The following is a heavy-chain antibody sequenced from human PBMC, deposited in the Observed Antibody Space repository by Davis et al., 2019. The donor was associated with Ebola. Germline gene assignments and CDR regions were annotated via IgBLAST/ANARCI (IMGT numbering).Heavy chain of an antibody. D-gene: IGHD6-6*01. Sequence: PSETLSLTCAVSGGSISSSNWWSWVRQPPGKGLEWIGEIYHSGSTNYNPSLKSRVTISVDKSKNQFSLKLSSVTAADTAVYYCARGEYSSSSPYYFDYWGQGTLVTVSS. J-gene: IGHJ4*02. CDR1: GGSISSSNW. V-gene: IGHV4-4*02. CDR3: ARGEYSSSSPYYFDY. CDR2: IYHSGST.